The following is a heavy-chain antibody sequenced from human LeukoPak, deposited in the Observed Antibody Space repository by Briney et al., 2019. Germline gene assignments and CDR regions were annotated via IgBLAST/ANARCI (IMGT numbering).Heavy chain of an antibody. J-gene: IGHJ4*02. CDR2: VYDRGGT. CDR1: GDFISRYY. Sequence: TETLSLTCTVSGDFISRYYWSWIRQSPGKGLEWIGYVYDRGGTNYNPSLKSRAIISADTSKNQFSLKVTSVTAADTAVYYCARASDSGDWHLGYWGQGTLVTVSS. CDR3: ARASDSGDWHLGY. V-gene: IGHV4-59*01. D-gene: IGHD2-21*02.